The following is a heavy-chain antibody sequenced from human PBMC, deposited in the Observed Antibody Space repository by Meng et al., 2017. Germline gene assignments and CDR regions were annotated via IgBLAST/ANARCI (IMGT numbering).Heavy chain of an antibody. J-gene: IGHJ4*02. V-gene: IGHV1-69*02. CDR1: AGTFSSST. CDR2: IIPILGIA. CDR3: ARAGSSWFNVDY. D-gene: IGHD6-13*01. Sequence: QVRTVQAGACANTPGSSVKSSCKAAAGTFSSSTISWVRQAPGQGLKWMGRIIPILGIANYAQKFQGRVTITADKSTSTSDMELSSLRSEDTAVYYCARAGSSWFNVDYCGQGTLVTVSS.